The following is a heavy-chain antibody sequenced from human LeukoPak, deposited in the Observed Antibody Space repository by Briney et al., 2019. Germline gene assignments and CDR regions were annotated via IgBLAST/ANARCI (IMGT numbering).Heavy chain of an antibody. Sequence: SETLSLTCGVYGGSFSDYYWSWIRQPPGKGLEWIGEINHSGSTNYNPSLKSRVTISVDKSKNQFSLKLSSVTAADTAVYYCARDNSGDLRRGYMDVWGRGTTVTVSS. CDR1: GGSFSDYY. J-gene: IGHJ6*03. CDR2: INHSGST. V-gene: IGHV4-34*01. CDR3: ARDNSGDLRRGYMDV. D-gene: IGHD3-22*01.